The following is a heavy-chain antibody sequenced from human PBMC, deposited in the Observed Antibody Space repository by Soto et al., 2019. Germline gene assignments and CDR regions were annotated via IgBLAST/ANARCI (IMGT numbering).Heavy chain of an antibody. D-gene: IGHD2-8*01. CDR2: ISGRDDST. CDR1: GFTLSSYS. CDR3: ATRALSYAGVFAN. V-gene: IGHV3-23*01. Sequence: EVQLSESGGGLVQPGGSLRLSCAASGFTLSSYSMGWVRQAPGKGLEWVSAISGRDDSTNYADSVRGRFSISRDNSKNTLYLQMSSLRGEDTATYYCATRALSYAGVFANWGQGTRVTVSS. J-gene: IGHJ4*02.